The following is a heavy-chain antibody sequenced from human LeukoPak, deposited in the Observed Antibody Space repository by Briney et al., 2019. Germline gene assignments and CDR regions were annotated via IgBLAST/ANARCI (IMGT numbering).Heavy chain of an antibody. D-gene: IGHD5-12*01. CDR3: ARRVATIGSYFDY. Sequence: SETLSLTCTVSGDSINSGDNYWSWIRQHPGKGLEWIGFVFYSGGADYNPSLRSRVTISVDTSKNQFSLKLSSVTAADTAVYYCARRVATIGSYFDYWGQGTLVTVSS. CDR2: VFYSGGA. V-gene: IGHV4-30-4*08. CDR1: GDSINSGDNY. J-gene: IGHJ4*02.